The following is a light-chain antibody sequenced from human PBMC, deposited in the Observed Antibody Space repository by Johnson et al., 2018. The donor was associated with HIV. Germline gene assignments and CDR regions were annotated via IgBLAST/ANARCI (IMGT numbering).Light chain of an antibody. CDR2: DNN. CDR3: GTWDSRLSAVNF. CDR1: SSNIGNNY. V-gene: IGLV1-51*01. J-gene: IGLJ1*01. Sequence: QSVLTQPPSVSAAPGQKVTISCSGSSSNIGNNYVSWYQQLPGTAPKLLIYDNNKRPSGIPDRFSGSKSGTSATLGITGLQTGDEADYYCGTWDSRLSAVNFFGTGTKFTVL.